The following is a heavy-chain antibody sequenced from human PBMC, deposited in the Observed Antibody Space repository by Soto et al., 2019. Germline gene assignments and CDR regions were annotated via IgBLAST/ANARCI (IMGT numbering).Heavy chain of an antibody. CDR2: IYYSGST. CDR1: GGSISSGDYC. Sequence: SSETLSLTCTVSGGSISSGDYCWSWIRQPPGKGLEWIGYIYYSGSTYYNPSLKSRITISVDTSKNQFSLKLSSVTAADTAVYYCARERPDGARLDPWGQGTLVTAPQ. V-gene: IGHV4-30-4*01. D-gene: IGHD6-6*01. J-gene: IGHJ5*02. CDR3: ARERPDGARLDP.